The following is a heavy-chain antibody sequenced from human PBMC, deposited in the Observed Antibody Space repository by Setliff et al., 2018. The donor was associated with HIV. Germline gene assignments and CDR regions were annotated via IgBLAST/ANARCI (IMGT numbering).Heavy chain of an antibody. CDR1: GYTFTSYY. CDR3: ARLGSGWSDSYYYAMDI. Sequence: ASVKVSCKASGYTFTSYYMHWVRQAPGQGLEGMGIINPSGGSTSYAQKLQGRVTMTTDTSTSTAYMELRSLRSDDTAVYYCARLGSGWSDSYYYAMDIWGQGTTVTVSS. V-gene: IGHV1-46*01. CDR2: INPSGGST. J-gene: IGHJ6*02. D-gene: IGHD6-19*01.